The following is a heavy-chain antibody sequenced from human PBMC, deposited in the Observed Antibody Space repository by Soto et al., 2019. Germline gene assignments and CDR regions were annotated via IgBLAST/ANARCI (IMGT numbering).Heavy chain of an antibody. CDR2: TLHTGFT. Sequence: SETLSLTCSVSGGPLRDFGHFGSGIRRRPGSGLEWIGYTLHTGFTYYSPSLQSRISIDVDTSQNQFSLTLNSVTAADTAVYYCATALGGPPLNRCDPWGHGTLVTVSS. J-gene: IGHJ5*02. CDR3: ATALGGPPLNRCDP. D-gene: IGHD3-10*01. CDR1: GGPLRDFGHF. V-gene: IGHV4-31*03.